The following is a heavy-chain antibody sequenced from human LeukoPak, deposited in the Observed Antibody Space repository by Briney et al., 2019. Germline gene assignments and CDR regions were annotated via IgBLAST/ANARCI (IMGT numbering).Heavy chain of an antibody. D-gene: IGHD7-27*01. CDR1: GFTFSNYW. CDR2: IKQDGSEK. V-gene: IGHV3-7*01. CDR3: ARDYVWGSSESDY. Sequence: GRSLRLSCAVSGFTFSNYWMTWFRQTPGKGLEWVGNIKQDGSEKYYVDSVKGRFTISRDNAKNSLYLQMNSLRVEDTAIYYCARDYVWGSSESDYWGQGTLVTVSS. J-gene: IGHJ4*02.